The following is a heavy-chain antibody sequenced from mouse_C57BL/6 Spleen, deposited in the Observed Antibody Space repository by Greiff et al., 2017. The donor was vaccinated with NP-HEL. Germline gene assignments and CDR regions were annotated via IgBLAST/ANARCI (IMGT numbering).Heavy chain of an antibody. CDR1: GYSFTGYY. CDR2: INPSTGGT. Sequence: VQLQQSGPELVKPGASVKISCKASGYSFTGYYMHWVKQSSEKSLEWIGEINPSTGGTSYNQKFKGKATLTVDKSSSTAYMQLKSLTSEDSAVYYCARGMTTAFDDWGQGTTLTVAS. CDR3: ARGMTTAFDD. D-gene: IGHD1-2*01. V-gene: IGHV1-43*01. J-gene: IGHJ2*01.